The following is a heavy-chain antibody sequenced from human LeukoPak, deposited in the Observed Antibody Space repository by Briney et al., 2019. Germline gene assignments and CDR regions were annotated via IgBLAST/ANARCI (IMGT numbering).Heavy chain of an antibody. CDR3: ARMPPPPTAMDYYYYMDV. D-gene: IGHD2-2*01. J-gene: IGHJ6*03. V-gene: IGHV4-59*01. Sequence: SETLSLTCTVSGDSISSYYWSWIRQPPGKGLELIGYIYYSGSTNYNPSLKTRVTISVDTSKNQFSLKLSSVTAADTAVYYCARMPPPPTAMDYYYYMDVWGKGTTVTVSS. CDR2: IYYSGST. CDR1: GDSISSYY.